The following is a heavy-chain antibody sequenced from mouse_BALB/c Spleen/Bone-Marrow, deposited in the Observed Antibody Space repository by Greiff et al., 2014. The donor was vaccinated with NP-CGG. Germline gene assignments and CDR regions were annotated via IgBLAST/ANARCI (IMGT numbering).Heavy chain of an antibody. D-gene: IGHD3-2*01. Sequence: VKLMESGAELVRPGTSVKVSCKASGYAFTNYLIEWVKQRPGQGLEWIGVINPGSGGANYNEKFKGKATLTADKSSSTAYMQLSSLTSDDSAVYFCAREWTARAVDYWGQGTTRTGS. CDR3: AREWTARAVDY. CDR2: INPGSGGA. CDR1: GYAFTNYL. V-gene: IGHV1-54*01. J-gene: IGHJ2*01.